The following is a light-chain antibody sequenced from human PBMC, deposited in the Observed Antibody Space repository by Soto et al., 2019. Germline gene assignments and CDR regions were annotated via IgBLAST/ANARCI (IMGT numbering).Light chain of an antibody. CDR1: QNVRSY. CDR2: ESS. J-gene: IGKJ1*01. V-gene: IGKV1-39*01. Sequence: DMQLTQSPSSLSASVGDRVTITCRASQNVRSYLNWYQQKPGKAPKLLISESSILESGVPSKFSGDGYGTDFTQTIRSLQPEDFAIYYCQQTFSIPRTFGHGTRVEIK. CDR3: QQTFSIPRT.